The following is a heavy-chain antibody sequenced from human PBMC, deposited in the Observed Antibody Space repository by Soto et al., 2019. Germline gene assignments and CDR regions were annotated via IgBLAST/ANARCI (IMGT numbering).Heavy chain of an antibody. CDR1: GFTFSSYG. V-gene: IGHV3-30*18. J-gene: IGHJ5*02. CDR2: ISYDGSNK. D-gene: IGHD3-3*01. CDR3: AKDLTLVTLYDFWSGPHVP. Sequence: PGGSLRVSCAASGFTFSSYGMHWVRQAPGKGLEWVAVISYDGSNKYYADSVKGRFTISRDNSKNTLYLQMNSLRAEDTAVYYCAKDLTLVTLYDFWSGPHVPWGQGTLVNVSS.